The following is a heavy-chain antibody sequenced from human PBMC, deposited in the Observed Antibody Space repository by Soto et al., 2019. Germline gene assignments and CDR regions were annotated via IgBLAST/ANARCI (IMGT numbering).Heavy chain of an antibody. CDR1: GYPVTAYY. CDR3: ARGGGVGVAGSAAFDM. Sequence: QLHLVQSGAVVKKPGASVTVSCSASGYPVTAYYMHWVRQAPGRGLEWMGGINPATGAAKYTQTFRGGVTMARDTSTSTVIMELSGPTYGDKAFFYFARGGGVGVAGSAAFDMWGQGTLVTVSS. V-gene: IGHV1-2*02. J-gene: IGHJ3*02. D-gene: IGHD3-3*01. CDR2: INPATGAA.